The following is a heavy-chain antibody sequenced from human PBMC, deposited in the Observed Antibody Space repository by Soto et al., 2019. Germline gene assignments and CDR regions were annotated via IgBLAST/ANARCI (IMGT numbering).Heavy chain of an antibody. D-gene: IGHD3-3*02. CDR2: ISGIGGST. Sequence: EVQLLESGGGLVQPGGSLRLSCAASGFTFSRYAMSGVRPAPGKGLEWVSAISGIGGSTYSSDSVKGRFTISRDNSKKTLYLPMNSLRAEDTAVYYGAKGGSIFCYFDYWGQGTLVTVSS. CDR1: GFTFSRYA. CDR3: AKGGSIFCYFDY. J-gene: IGHJ4*02. V-gene: IGHV3-23*01.